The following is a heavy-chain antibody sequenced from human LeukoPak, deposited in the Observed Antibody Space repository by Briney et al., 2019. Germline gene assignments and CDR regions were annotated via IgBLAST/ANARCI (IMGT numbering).Heavy chain of an antibody. D-gene: IGHD3-10*01. J-gene: IGHJ5*02. CDR2: ISSSGSTI. CDR3: ARDPPAPMVRGVIITGNWFDP. Sequence: GGSLRLSCAASGFNFSSYSMNWVRQAPGKGLEWVSYISSSGSTIYYADSVKGRFTISRDNAKNSLYLQMNSLRAEDTAVYYCARDPPAPMVRGVIITGNWFDPWGQGTLVTVSS. V-gene: IGHV3-48*04. CDR1: GFNFSSYS.